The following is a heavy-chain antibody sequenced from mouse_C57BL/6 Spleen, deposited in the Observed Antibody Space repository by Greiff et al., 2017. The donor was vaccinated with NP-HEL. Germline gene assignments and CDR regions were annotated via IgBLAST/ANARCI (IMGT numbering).Heavy chain of an antibody. CDR2: INPSTGGT. V-gene: IGHV1-42*01. D-gene: IGHD2-5*01. CDR1: CYSFTGYY. Sequence: VQLQQSGPELVKPGASVKISCKASCYSFTGYYMNWVKQSPEKSLEWIGEINPSTGGTTYNQKFKAKATLTVDKSSSTAYMQLKSLTSEDSAVYYCAREGYSKPLDYWGQGTTLTVSS. J-gene: IGHJ2*01. CDR3: AREGYSKPLDY.